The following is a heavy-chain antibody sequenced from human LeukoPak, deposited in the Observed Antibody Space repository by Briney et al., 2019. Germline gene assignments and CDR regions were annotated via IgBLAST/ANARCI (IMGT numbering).Heavy chain of an antibody. Sequence: SETLSLTCVVSGGSINSTGYSWSWIRQPPGKGLEWIGYIYHSGNTYYNPSLKRRVTISIDKSKKQFSLKLTSVTAADTAVYYCARVSKVYDAFDIWGQGTMVTVSS. D-gene: IGHD2-8*01. J-gene: IGHJ3*02. CDR2: IYHSGNT. CDR1: GGSINSTGYS. V-gene: IGHV4-30-2*01. CDR3: ARVSKVYDAFDI.